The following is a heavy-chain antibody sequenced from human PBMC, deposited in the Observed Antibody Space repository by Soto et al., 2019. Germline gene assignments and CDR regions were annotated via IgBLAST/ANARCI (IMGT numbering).Heavy chain of an antibody. CDR1: GFTFDDYA. Sequence: GGSLRLSCAASGFTFDDYAMHWVRQAPGKGLEWVSGISWNSGSIGYADSVKGRFTISRDNAKNSLYLQMNSLRAEDTALYYCAKVDGRDYRKGAFDIWGQGTMVTVSS. D-gene: IGHD4-4*01. V-gene: IGHV3-9*01. J-gene: IGHJ3*02. CDR2: ISWNSGSI. CDR3: AKVDGRDYRKGAFDI.